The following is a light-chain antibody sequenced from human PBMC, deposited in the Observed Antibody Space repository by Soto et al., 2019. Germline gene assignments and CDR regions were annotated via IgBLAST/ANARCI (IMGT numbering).Light chain of an antibody. CDR1: SSDVGSYNF. Sequence: QSALTQPASVSGSPGQSITISCTGTSSDVGSYNFVSWYQQHPGKDPKLLIYEVTNRPSGVSNRFSGSKSGNTAALTISGVQAEDEAHYSCSCYAGRVVFGGGTKLTVL. CDR2: EVT. J-gene: IGLJ2*01. CDR3: SCYAGRVV. V-gene: IGLV2-23*02.